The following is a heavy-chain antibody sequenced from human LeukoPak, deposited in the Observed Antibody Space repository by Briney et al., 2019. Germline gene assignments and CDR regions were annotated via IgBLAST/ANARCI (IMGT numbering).Heavy chain of an antibody. Sequence: GASVKVSCKASGYTFTSYYMHWVRQAPGQGLEWMGIINPSGGSTSYAQKFQGRVTMTRDTSTSTVYMELSSLRSEDTAVYYCARDRIVRWAQTYYYYGMDVWGQGTTVTVSS. CDR3: ARDRIVRWAQTYYYYGMDV. V-gene: IGHV1-46*01. CDR2: INPSGGST. J-gene: IGHJ6*02. D-gene: IGHD4-23*01. CDR1: GYTFTSYY.